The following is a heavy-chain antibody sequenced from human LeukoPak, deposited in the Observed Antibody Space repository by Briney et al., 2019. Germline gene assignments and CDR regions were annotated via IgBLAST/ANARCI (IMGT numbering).Heavy chain of an antibody. D-gene: IGHD2-15*01. V-gene: IGHV1-69*13. CDR2: IIPILGTA. CDR3: ASANCSGGSCYLPLSDY. J-gene: IGHJ4*02. Sequence: SVKVSCKASGGTFRSYVISWVRQAPGQGLEWMGGIIPILGTANYAQKFQGRVTITADESTSTAYMELSSLRSEDTAVYYCASANCSGGSCYLPLSDYWGQGTLVTVSS. CDR1: GGTFRSYV.